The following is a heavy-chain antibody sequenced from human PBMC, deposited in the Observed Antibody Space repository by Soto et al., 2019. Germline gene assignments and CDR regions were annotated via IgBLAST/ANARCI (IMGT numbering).Heavy chain of an antibody. Sequence: ASVNVSCKASGYTFTGYYMHWVRQAPGQGLEWMGWINPNSGGTNYAQKFQGWVTMTRDTSISTAYMELSRLRSDDTAVYYCARQSSSSGYYGMDVWGQGTTVTVSS. CDR1: GYTFTGYY. V-gene: IGHV1-2*04. CDR3: ARQSSSSGYYGMDV. J-gene: IGHJ6*02. D-gene: IGHD6-6*01. CDR2: INPNSGGT.